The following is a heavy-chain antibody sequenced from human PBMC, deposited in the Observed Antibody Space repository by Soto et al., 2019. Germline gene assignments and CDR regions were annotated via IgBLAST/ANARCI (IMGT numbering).Heavy chain of an antibody. CDR3: AHRPNWGINGLGA. CDR2: IYWNDDK. CDR1: GFSLNTAGGG. Sequence: QITLKESGPTRVKPTQTLTLTCTLSGFSLNTAGGGVVWIRQPPGKALEWLALIYWNDDKRYSPSLNNRLTITKDTSRNQVVLTMTNVAPDYTGTYYSAHRPNWGINGLGAWGQGTTVTVSS. D-gene: IGHD7-27*01. V-gene: IGHV2-5*01. J-gene: IGHJ6*01.